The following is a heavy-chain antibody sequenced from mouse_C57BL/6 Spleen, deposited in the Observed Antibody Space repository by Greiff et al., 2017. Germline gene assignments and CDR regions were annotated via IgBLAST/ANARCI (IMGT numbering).Heavy chain of an antibody. CDR3: ARGYDGYYFAD. D-gene: IGHD2-3*01. Sequence: EVKLVESGPGLVKPSQSLSLTCSVTGYSITSGYYWNWIRQFPGNKLEWMGYISYDGSNNYNPSLKNRISITRDTSKNQFFLKLNSMTTEDTATSYCARGYDGYYFADWGQGTLVTVSA. CDR2: ISYDGSN. V-gene: IGHV3-6*01. CDR1: GYSITSGYY. J-gene: IGHJ3*01.